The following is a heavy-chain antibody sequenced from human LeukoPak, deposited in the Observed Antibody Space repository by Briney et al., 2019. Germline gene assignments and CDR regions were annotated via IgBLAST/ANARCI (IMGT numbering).Heavy chain of an antibody. J-gene: IGHJ4*02. CDR2: IYYSGST. D-gene: IGHD2-15*01. Sequence: PSQTLSLTCTVSGGSISSGGYYWSWIRQHPGKGLEWIGYIYYSGSTYYNPSLKSRVTISVDTSKNQFSLKLSSVTAADTAVYYCARGPQVGYCSGDSCYFFDYWGQGTLVTVSS. CDR3: ARGPQVGYCSGDSCYFFDY. V-gene: IGHV4-31*03. CDR1: GGSISSGGYY.